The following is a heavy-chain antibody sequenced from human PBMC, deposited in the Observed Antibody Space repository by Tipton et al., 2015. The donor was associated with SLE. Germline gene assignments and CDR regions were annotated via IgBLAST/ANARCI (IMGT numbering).Heavy chain of an antibody. CDR1: GAAISDYY. D-gene: IGHD2-2*01. CDR2: VYGTGST. CDR3: ARDRAVPAVVDP. J-gene: IGHJ5*02. Sequence: TLSLTCTVSGAAISDYYWSWIRQPAGKGLEWIGNVYGTGSTKYNPSLKSRVVMSVDRSKNQFSLKLSSVSAADTAVYYCARDRAVPAVVDPWGKGTLVTVSS. V-gene: IGHV4-4*07.